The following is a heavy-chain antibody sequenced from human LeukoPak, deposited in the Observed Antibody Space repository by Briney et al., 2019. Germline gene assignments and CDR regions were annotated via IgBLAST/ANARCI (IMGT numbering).Heavy chain of an antibody. J-gene: IGHJ1*01. Sequence: PGGSLRLSCVASGFTFSNYDMNWVRQAPGMGLEWVSTISRSAGSTYYTYSVKGRFTISRDNSKNTMYLQMNRLRVEDTAVYYCARDWGEYFENSSSWYDRYFQHWGQGTLVTVSS. V-gene: IGHV3-23*01. CDR3: ARDWGEYFENSSSWYDRYFQH. CDR1: GFTFSNYD. CDR2: ISRSAGST. D-gene: IGHD6-13*01.